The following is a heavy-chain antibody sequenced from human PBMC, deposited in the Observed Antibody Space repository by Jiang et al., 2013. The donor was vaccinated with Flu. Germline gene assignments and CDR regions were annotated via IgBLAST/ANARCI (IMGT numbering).Heavy chain of an antibody. CDR3: ARVVLTEKSSIAAAGNHYFDY. J-gene: IGHJ4*02. V-gene: IGHV3-21*01. CDR2: ISSSSSYI. Sequence: RLSCAASGFTFSSYSMNWVRQAPGKGLEWVSSISSSSSYIYYADSVKGRFTISRDNAKNSLYLQMNSLRAEDTAVYYCARVVLTEKSSIAAAGNHYFDYWGQGTLVTVSS. CDR1: GFTFSSYS. D-gene: IGHD6-13*01.